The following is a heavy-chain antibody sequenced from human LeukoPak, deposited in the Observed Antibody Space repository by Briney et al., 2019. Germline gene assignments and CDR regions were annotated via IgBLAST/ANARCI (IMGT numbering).Heavy chain of an antibody. CDR3: ARGVYIAAAQYGY. CDR1: GGSICSYY. Sequence: PSETLSLTCTVSGGSICSYYWSWIRQPPGKGLEWIGYIYYSGTTNYNPSPKSRVTISVDTSKNQFSLKLSSVTAADTAVYYCARGVYIAAAQYGYWGQGTLVTVSS. J-gene: IGHJ4*02. CDR2: IYYSGTT. D-gene: IGHD6-13*01. V-gene: IGHV4-59*01.